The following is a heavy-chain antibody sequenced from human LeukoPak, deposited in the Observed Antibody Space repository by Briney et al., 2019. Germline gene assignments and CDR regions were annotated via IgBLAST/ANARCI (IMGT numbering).Heavy chain of an antibody. CDR2: IYYSGST. D-gene: IGHD3-22*01. J-gene: IGHJ4*02. V-gene: IGHV4-39*01. CDR3: ARHYDSSGYYTLTTFDY. Sequence: SSETLSLTCTVSGGSISSGGYYWSWIRQHPGKGLEWIGYIYYSGSTYYNPSLKSRVTISVDTSKNQFSLKLSSVTAADTAVYYCARHYDSSGYYTLTTFDYWGQGTLVTVSS. CDR1: GGSISSGGYY.